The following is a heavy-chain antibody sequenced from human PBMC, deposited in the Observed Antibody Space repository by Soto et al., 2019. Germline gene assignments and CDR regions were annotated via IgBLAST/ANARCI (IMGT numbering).Heavy chain of an antibody. CDR1: GFTFSSYA. D-gene: IGHD3-3*01. CDR3: AKGLNDFWSGYSGNWFDP. V-gene: IGHV3-23*01. Sequence: GGSLRLSCAASGFTFSSYAMSWVRQAPGKGLEWVSAISGSGGSTYYADSVKGRFTISRDNSKNTLYLQMNSLRAEDTAVYYCAKGLNDFWSGYSGNWFDPWGQGTLVTVSS. CDR2: ISGSGGST. J-gene: IGHJ5*02.